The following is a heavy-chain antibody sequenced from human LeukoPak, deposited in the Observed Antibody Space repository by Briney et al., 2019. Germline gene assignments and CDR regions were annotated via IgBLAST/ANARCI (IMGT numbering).Heavy chain of an antibody. V-gene: IGHV3-30-3*01. D-gene: IGHD6-6*01. Sequence: GGSLRLSCAASGFTFSSYALHWVRQAPDKGLEWVAVISYDGGSKYYADSVKGRFTISRDNSKNTLYLQMNSLRAEDTAIYYCARDKTSSSSGLAVDYWGQGTLVTVSS. J-gene: IGHJ4*02. CDR3: ARDKTSSSSGLAVDY. CDR2: ISYDGGSK. CDR1: GFTFSSYA.